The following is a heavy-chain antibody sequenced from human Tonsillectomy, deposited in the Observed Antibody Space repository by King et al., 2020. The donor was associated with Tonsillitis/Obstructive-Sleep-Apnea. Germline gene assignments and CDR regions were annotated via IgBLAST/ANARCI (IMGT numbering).Heavy chain of an antibody. D-gene: IGHD3-22*01. CDR2: SRNKANSYTT. V-gene: IGHV3-72*01. CDR3: ASVEFYDGSTYRQAFDS. Sequence: DVQLVESGGGLVQPGGSLRLSCAVSGFTFSDHYMDWVRQAPGKGLEWVGRSRNKANSYTTEYAASVKGRFTISRDDSKNSLYLQMNSLKTEDTAVYYCASVEFYDGSTYRQAFDSWGQGTLVTVSS. CDR1: GFTFSDHY. J-gene: IGHJ4*02.